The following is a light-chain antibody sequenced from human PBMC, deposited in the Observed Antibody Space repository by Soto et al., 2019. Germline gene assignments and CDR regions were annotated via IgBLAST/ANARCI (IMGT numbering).Light chain of an antibody. J-gene: IGKJ1*01. CDR2: AAS. V-gene: IGKV1-39*01. CDR1: QSIGSY. CDR3: QQGYSFPRT. Sequence: DIQMTQSPSSLSASVGDTVTITCRASQSIGSYSNWYHQKPGEAPKLLIYAASTLRSGVPSRFSGGGYGTDFTLTISSVQLEDVATYFCQQGYSFPRTCGHGTKVEVK.